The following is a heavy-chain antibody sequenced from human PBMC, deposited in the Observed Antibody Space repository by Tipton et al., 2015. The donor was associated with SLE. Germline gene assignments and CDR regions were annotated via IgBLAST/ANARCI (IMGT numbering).Heavy chain of an antibody. D-gene: IGHD1-26*01. CDR2: INHSGST. V-gene: IGHV4-34*01. Sequence: TLSLTCTVSGGFVSSHFWGWIRQPPGKGLEWIGEINHSGSTNYNPSLKSRVTISVDTSKNQFSLKLSSVTAADTAVYYCARAPGPGGGFDYWGQGTLVTVSS. J-gene: IGHJ4*02. CDR3: ARAPGPGGGFDY. CDR1: GGFVSSHF.